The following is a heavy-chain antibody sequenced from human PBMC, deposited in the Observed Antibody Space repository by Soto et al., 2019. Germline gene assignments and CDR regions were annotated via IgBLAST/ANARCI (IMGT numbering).Heavy chain of an antibody. Sequence: QVQLQESGPGLVKPSETLSLTCTVSGGSISSYYWSWIRQPPGKGLEWIGYIYYSGSTNYNPSLKSRVTISVDTSKNQFSLKLSSVTAADTAVYYCARESPTYYDYIWGSYRLGAFDIWGQGTMVTVSS. CDR2: IYYSGST. J-gene: IGHJ3*02. CDR3: ARESPTYYDYIWGSYRLGAFDI. D-gene: IGHD3-16*02. CDR1: GGSISSYY. V-gene: IGHV4-59*01.